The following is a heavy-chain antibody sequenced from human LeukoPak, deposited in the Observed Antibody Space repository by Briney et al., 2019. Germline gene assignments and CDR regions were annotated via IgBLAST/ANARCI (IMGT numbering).Heavy chain of an antibody. Sequence: GGSLRLSCAASGLTFNSYWMHWVRQVAGKGLAWVARINGDASNTTYADPVKGRFTISRDNAKNTLYLQMNSLRVDDTAVYYCARAMPHDNWFDPWGQGSLVTVSS. CDR2: INGDASNT. D-gene: IGHD2-2*01. CDR1: GLTFNSYW. J-gene: IGHJ5*02. V-gene: IGHV3-74*03. CDR3: ARAMPHDNWFDP.